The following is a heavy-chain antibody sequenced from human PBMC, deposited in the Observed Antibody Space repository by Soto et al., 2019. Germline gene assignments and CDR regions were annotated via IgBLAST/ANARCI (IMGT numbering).Heavy chain of an antibody. D-gene: IGHD2-2*01. CDR1: GFTFNNYG. V-gene: IGHV3-21*01. Sequence: GGSLRLSCVVSGFTFNNYGINWVRQAPGKGLEWVSTVSKSDYTYYSDSVKGRFTISRDNAKNSVSLQMNTLRAEDTAVYYCAREDSIIIPAVSDFWGQGTLVTVSS. CDR3: AREDSIIIPAVSDF. CDR2: VSKSDYT. J-gene: IGHJ4*02.